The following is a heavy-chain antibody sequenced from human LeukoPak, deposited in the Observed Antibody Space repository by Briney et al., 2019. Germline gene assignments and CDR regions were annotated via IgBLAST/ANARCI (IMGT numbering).Heavy chain of an antibody. V-gene: IGHV1-69*06. CDR3: ARAIAAAGNALIYYYYYMDV. D-gene: IGHD6-13*01. Sequence: GASVKVSCKASGGTFSSYAISWVRQAPGQGLEWMGGIIPIFGTANYAQKFQGRVTITADKSTSTAYMELSSLRSDDTAVYYCARAIAAAGNALIYYYYYMDVWGKGTTVTVSS. J-gene: IGHJ6*03. CDR2: IIPIFGTA. CDR1: GGTFSSYA.